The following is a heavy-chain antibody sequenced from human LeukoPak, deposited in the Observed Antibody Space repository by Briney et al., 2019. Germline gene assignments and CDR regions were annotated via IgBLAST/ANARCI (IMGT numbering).Heavy chain of an antibody. D-gene: IGHD3-16*01. CDR3: ARDEGGGYSDY. V-gene: IGHV3-21*01. CDR1: GFTFSSYS. CDR2: ISSSSSYI. J-gene: IGHJ4*02. Sequence: GGSLRLSCAASGFTFSSYSMNWVRPAPGKGLEWVSSISSSSSYIYYSDSVKGRFTISRDNAKNSLYLQMNSLRAEDTAVYYCARDEGGGYSDYWGQGTLVTVSS.